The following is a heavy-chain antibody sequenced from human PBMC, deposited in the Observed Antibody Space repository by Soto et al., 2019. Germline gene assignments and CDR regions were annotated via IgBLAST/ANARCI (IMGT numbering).Heavy chain of an antibody. CDR3: ARDYYGAGSQYYYYGMEV. Sequence: SETLSLTCTVSGDSITSGGYYWSWLRQPPGKGLEWIGYIYHSGGASYNPSLRGRAVISIDTSKNQFSLRLNAVTAADTATYYCARDYYGAGSQYYYYGMEVWGQGTRVTV. CDR1: GDSITSGGYY. J-gene: IGHJ6*02. D-gene: IGHD3-10*01. CDR2: IYHSGGA. V-gene: IGHV4-31*03.